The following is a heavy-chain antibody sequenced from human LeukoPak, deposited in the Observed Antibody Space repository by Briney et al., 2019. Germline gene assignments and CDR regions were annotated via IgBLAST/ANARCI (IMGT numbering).Heavy chain of an antibody. V-gene: IGHV1-69*04. CDR2: IIPILGIA. J-gene: IGHJ3*02. D-gene: IGHD2-2*01. Sequence: GASVKVSCKASGGTFSSYAISWVRQAPGQELEWMGRIIPILGIANYAQKFQGRVTITADKSTSTAYMELSSLRSEDTAVYYCARVPTWDVAPAALRVGYAFDIWGQGTMVTVSS. CDR3: ARVPTWDVAPAALRVGYAFDI. CDR1: GGTFSSYA.